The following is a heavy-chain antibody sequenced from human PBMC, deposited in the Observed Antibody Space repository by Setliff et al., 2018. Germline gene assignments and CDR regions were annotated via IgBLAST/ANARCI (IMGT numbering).Heavy chain of an antibody. Sequence: PSETLSLTCTVSGASIGSHNWIWIRQPAGKGLEWIGRIYTSGDTNYNPSLKNRVIMSVDTSKNQISLILSSVTAADTAVYYCARDRVIAGPGRRGYYFDYWGQGTLVTVSS. J-gene: IGHJ4*02. D-gene: IGHD3-10*01. CDR2: IYTSGDT. CDR1: GASIGSHN. V-gene: IGHV4-4*07. CDR3: ARDRVIAGPGRRGYYFDY.